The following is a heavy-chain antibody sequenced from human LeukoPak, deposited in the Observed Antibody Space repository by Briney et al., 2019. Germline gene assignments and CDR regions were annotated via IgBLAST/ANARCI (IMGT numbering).Heavy chain of an antibody. CDR3: AKYSGYEYYYHYYMDV. CDR2: INSDGSST. V-gene: IGHV3-74*01. D-gene: IGHD5-12*01. J-gene: IGHJ6*03. CDR1: GFTFSSYW. Sequence: GGSLRLSCAASGFTFSSYWMHWVRQAPGKGLVWVSRINSDGSSTSYADSVKGRFTISRDNAKNTLYLQMNSLRAEDTAVYYCAKYSGYEYYYHYYMDVWGKGTTVTISS.